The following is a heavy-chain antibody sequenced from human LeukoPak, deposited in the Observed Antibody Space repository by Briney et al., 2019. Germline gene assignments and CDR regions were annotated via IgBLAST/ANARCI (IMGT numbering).Heavy chain of an antibody. V-gene: IGHV4-61*02. Sequence: SETLSLTCTVSGGSISSGSYYWSWIRQPAGKGLEWIGRIYTSGSTNYNPSLKSRVTISVDTSKNQFSLNLSSVTAADTAVYYCARDVRRSSSSSNSFYYYMDVWGKGTTVTVSS. D-gene: IGHD6-6*01. CDR2: IYTSGST. CDR1: GGSISSGSYY. J-gene: IGHJ6*03. CDR3: ARDVRRSSSSSNSFYYYMDV.